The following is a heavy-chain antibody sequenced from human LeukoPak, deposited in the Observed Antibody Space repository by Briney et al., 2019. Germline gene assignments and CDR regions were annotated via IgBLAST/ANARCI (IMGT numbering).Heavy chain of an antibody. CDR2: IRYDESKE. D-gene: IGHD6-13*01. CDR1: EFTFSHYG. CDR3: ANEMDQQPASLEY. V-gene: IGHV3-30*02. Sequence: GGSLRLSCAASEFTFSHYGMHWVRQAPGKGLEWVAFIRYDESKEYYADSVKGRFTISRDNSKNMLYLQMNSLRVEDTAVYYCANEMDQQPASLEYWGQGTLVTVSS. J-gene: IGHJ4*02.